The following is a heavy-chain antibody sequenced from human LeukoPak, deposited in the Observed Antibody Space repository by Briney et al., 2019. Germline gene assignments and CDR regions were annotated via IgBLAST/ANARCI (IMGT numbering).Heavy chain of an antibody. D-gene: IGHD6-13*01. Sequence: PSETLSLTCTVSGGSIIHSYWNWIRQAADKGLEWIGRVHTSGHTNYHASLKSRVTISLDTSKNQFSLNLSSVTAADTAVYYCARDLGVAAVASPHAFDIWGLGTRVTVSS. CDR1: GGSIIHSY. J-gene: IGHJ3*02. CDR2: VHTSGHT. V-gene: IGHV4-4*07. CDR3: ARDLGVAAVASPHAFDI.